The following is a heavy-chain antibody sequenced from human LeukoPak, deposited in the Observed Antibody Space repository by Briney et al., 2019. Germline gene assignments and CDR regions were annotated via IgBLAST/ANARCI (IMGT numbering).Heavy chain of an antibody. J-gene: IGHJ5*02. CDR1: GGTFSSYA. CDR2: MNPNSGNT. V-gene: IGHV1-8*02. CDR3: ARGADHGGSKCADP. D-gene: IGHD2-15*01. Sequence: GASVKVSCKASGGTFSSYAISWVRQATGQGLEWMGWMNPNSGNTGYAQKFQGRVTMTRNTSISTAYMELSSLRSEDTAVYYCARGADHGGSKCADPWGQGTLVTVST.